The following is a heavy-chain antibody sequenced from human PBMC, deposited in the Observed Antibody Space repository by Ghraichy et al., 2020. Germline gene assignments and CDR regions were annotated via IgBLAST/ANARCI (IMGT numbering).Heavy chain of an antibody. CDR3: ERDKRGKQQLTTGENWFDP. CDR2: ISSSSSTI. D-gene: IGHD6-13*01. Sequence: VSYISSSSSTIYYADSVKGRFTISRDNAKNSLYLQMNSLRDEDTAVYYCERDKRGKQQLTTGENWFDPWG. V-gene: IGHV3-48*02. J-gene: IGHJ5*02.